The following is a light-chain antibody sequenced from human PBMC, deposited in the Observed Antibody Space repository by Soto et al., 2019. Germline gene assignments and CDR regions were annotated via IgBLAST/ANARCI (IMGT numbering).Light chain of an antibody. CDR3: CSYAGSSTVV. CDR1: SSDVGSYNL. CDR2: EVS. Sequence: QSALTQPASVSGSPGQSFTSSCTGTSSDVGSYNLVSWYQQHPGKAPKLMIYEVSKRPSGVSNRFSGSKSGNTASLTISGLQAEDEADYYCCSYAGSSTVVFGGGTKVTVL. V-gene: IGLV2-23*02. J-gene: IGLJ2*01.